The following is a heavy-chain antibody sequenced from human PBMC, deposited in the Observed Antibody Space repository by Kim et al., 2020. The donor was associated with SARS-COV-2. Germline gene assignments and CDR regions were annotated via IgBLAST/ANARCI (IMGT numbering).Heavy chain of an antibody. Sequence: SETLSLPCTVSGGSISSGGYYWSWIRQHPGKGLEWIGSIYYSGSTYYHPSLKSRVTLSVDTSKNQFSLKLSSVTAADTAVYYCAREIGPTIAARPIAWGQGTLGTESS. J-gene: IGHJ5*02. V-gene: IGHV4-31*03. CDR3: AREIGPTIAARPIA. D-gene: IGHD6-6*01. CDR2: IYYSGST. CDR1: GGSISSGGYY.